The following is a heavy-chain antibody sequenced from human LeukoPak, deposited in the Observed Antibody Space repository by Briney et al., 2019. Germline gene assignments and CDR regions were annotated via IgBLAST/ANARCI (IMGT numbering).Heavy chain of an antibody. CDR1: GYSFPSYW. D-gene: IGHD5-24*01. Sequence: GESLKISCKGSGYSFPSYWIAWVRQVPGKGREWRGFIYPGDSNTRYSPSFQGQVTISADKSISTAYLQWSSLKASDTAMYYCARPTSRDGYNPLQHWGQGTLVTVSS. V-gene: IGHV5-51*01. CDR2: IYPGDSNT. J-gene: IGHJ4*02. CDR3: ARPTSRDGYNPLQH.